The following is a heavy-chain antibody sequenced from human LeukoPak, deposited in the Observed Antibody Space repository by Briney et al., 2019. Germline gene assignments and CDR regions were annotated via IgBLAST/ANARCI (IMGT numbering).Heavy chain of an antibody. CDR2: INHSGST. J-gene: IGHJ4*02. D-gene: IGHD1-14*01. Sequence: SETLSLTCTVSGGSISGYYWSWIRQPPGKGLEWIGEINHSGSTYYNPSLKGRVTISVDTSKNQFSLKLSSVTAADTALYYCARGDSAARMGYWGQGTLVTVSS. V-gene: IGHV4-34*01. CDR3: ARGDSAARMGY. CDR1: GGSISGYY.